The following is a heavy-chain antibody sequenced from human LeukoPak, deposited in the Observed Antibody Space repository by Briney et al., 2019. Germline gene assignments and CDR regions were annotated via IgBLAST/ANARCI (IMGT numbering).Heavy chain of an antibody. CDR2: IYWDDDK. CDR1: GFSLSTSGVG. D-gene: IGHD3-22*01. Sequence: SGPTLVKPTQTLTLTCTFSGFSLSTSGVGVGWIRQPPGKALEWLALIYWDDDKRYSPSLKSRLTITKDTSKNQVVHTMTNMDPVDTATYYCAHRRADYYDSSGYWRGNFDYWGQGTLVTVSS. J-gene: IGHJ4*02. CDR3: AHRRADYYDSSGYWRGNFDY. V-gene: IGHV2-5*02.